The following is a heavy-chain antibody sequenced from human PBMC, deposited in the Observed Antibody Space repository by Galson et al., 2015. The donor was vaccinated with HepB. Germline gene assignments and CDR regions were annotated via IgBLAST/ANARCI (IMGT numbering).Heavy chain of an antibody. CDR1: GYTFTSYT. J-gene: IGHJ4*02. Sequence: SVKVSCKASGYTFTSYTMHWVRQAPGQRLEWMGWINAGNGNTKYSQKFQGRVTIIRDTSASTAYMELSSLRSEDTAVYYCARESKSSRANFDYWGQGTLVTVSS. D-gene: IGHD6-13*01. CDR3: ARESKSSRANFDY. V-gene: IGHV1-3*01. CDR2: INAGNGNT.